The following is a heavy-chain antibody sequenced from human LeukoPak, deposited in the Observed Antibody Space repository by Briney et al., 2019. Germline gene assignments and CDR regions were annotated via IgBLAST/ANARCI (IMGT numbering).Heavy chain of an antibody. J-gene: IGHJ5*02. Sequence: SVKVSCKASGYTFTGYYMHWVRQAPGQGLEWMGWINPNSGGTNYAQKFQGRVTMTRDTSISTAYMELSRLRSDDTAVYYCARDTPSYSGSYLNWFDPWGQGTLVTVSS. CDR1: GYTFTGYY. V-gene: IGHV1-2*02. CDR3: ARDTPSYSGSYLNWFDP. D-gene: IGHD1-26*01. CDR2: INPNSGGT.